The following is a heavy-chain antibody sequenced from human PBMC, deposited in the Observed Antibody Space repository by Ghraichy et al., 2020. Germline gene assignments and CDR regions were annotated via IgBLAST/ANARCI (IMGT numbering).Heavy chain of an antibody. D-gene: IGHD3-22*01. CDR1: GGSFSGYY. V-gene: IGHV4-34*01. Sequence: SETLSLTCAVYGGSFSGYYWSWIRQPPGKGLEWIGEINHSGSTNYNPSLKSRVTISVDTSKNQFSLKLSSVTAADTAVYYCARCYYDSSGYYYDGFDPWGQGTLVTVSS. J-gene: IGHJ5*02. CDR2: INHSGST. CDR3: ARCYYDSSGYYYDGFDP.